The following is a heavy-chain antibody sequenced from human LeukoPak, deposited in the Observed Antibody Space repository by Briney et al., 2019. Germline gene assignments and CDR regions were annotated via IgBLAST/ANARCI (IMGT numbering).Heavy chain of an antibody. CDR1: GFTFSGSA. Sequence: QPGGSLKLSCAASGFTFSGSAMNWVRQASGKGLEWVGRIRSKGNNYATAYAASVKGRFTIPRDDSKNTAYLQINSLKTEDTAVYYCTRFYDLNAFDMWGQGTMVTVSS. V-gene: IGHV3-73*01. D-gene: IGHD2/OR15-2a*01. CDR2: IRSKGNNYAT. CDR3: TRFYDLNAFDM. J-gene: IGHJ3*02.